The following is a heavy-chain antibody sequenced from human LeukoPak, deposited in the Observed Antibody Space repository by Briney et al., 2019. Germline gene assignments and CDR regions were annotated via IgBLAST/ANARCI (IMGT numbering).Heavy chain of an antibody. V-gene: IGHV4-34*01. D-gene: IGHD4-11*01. CDR2: INHRGST. CDR3: ARDPTTVMTVPWYFDT. CDR1: DGSFTGYF. J-gene: IGHJ4*02. Sequence: PSETPSLTCAVYDGSFTGYFWNWIRQSPGKGLEWIGEINHRGSTNYNPSLKSRLTISVDTSKNQFSLRLTSVTAADTGVYFCARDPTTVMTVPWYFDTWGQGTLVTVSS.